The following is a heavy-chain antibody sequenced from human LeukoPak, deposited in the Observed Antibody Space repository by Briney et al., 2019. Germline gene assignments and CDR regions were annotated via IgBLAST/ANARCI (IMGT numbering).Heavy chain of an antibody. V-gene: IGHV4-59*01. CDR2: IYYSGST. Sequence: SETLSLTCTVSGDSISSYYWSWIRQPPGKGLEWIGYIYYSGSTNYNPSLKSRVTISVDTSKNQFSLKLSSVTAADTAVYYCARVATRYGPHDAFDIWGQGTMVTVSS. D-gene: IGHD3-10*01. CDR1: GDSISSYY. J-gene: IGHJ3*02. CDR3: ARVATRYGPHDAFDI.